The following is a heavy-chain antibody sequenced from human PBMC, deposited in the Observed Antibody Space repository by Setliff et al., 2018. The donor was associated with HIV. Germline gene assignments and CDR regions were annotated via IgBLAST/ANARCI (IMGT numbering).Heavy chain of an antibody. CDR2: IIPAFGIT. Sequence: SVKVSCKASGDTLSIHPISWVRQAPGRGLDWMGGIIPAFGITNYAQKFQGRVTLTADESTSTMYMELSSLTSDDTAVYYCAGPRGDEAFDVWGQGTMVTVSS. J-gene: IGHJ3*01. CDR1: GDTLSIHP. CDR3: AGPRGDEAFDV. V-gene: IGHV1-69*13.